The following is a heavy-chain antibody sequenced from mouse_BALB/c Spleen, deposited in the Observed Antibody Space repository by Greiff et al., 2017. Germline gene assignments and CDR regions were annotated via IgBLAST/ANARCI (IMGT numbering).Heavy chain of an antibody. CDR2: ISNGGGST. CDR1: GFTFSSYT. CDR3: ARHWPRGNYFDY. Sequence: DVKLVESGGGLVQPGGSLKLSCAASGFTFSSYTMSWVRQTPEKRLEWVAYISNGGGSTYYPDTVKGRFTISRDNAKNTLYLQMSSLKSEDTAMYYCARHWPRGNYFDYWGQGTTLTVSS. J-gene: IGHJ2*01. V-gene: IGHV5-12-2*01.